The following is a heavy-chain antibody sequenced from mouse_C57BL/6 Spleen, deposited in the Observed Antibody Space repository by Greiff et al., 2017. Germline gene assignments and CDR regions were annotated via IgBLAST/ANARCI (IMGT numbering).Heavy chain of an antibody. Sequence: QVQLLQPGTDLVKPGASVKLSCKASGFTFTSYWMHWVQQRPGQGLEWIGNINPSNGGTNYNAKFTSKATLTVDTASSTAYMQLSSLTSEDSAVYYCARSGALLRAYYAMDYWGQGTSVTVSS. CDR1: GFTFTSYW. J-gene: IGHJ4*01. V-gene: IGHV1-53*01. CDR2: INPSNGGT. CDR3: ARSGALLRAYYAMDY. D-gene: IGHD3-2*02.